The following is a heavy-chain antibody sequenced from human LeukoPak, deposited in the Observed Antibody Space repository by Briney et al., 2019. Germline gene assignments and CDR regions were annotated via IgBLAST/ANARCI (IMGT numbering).Heavy chain of an antibody. CDR2: MNPNSGNT. Sequence: GAPVKVSCKASGYTFTSYEINWVRQATEQGLEWMGWMNPNSGNTGYAQKFQGRVTMTRNTSISTAYMELSSLRSEDTAVYYCARGRGGTFKYYFDYWGQGTLVTVSS. CDR3: ARGRGGTFKYYFDY. D-gene: IGHD2-15*01. CDR1: GYTFTSYE. J-gene: IGHJ4*02. V-gene: IGHV1-8*01.